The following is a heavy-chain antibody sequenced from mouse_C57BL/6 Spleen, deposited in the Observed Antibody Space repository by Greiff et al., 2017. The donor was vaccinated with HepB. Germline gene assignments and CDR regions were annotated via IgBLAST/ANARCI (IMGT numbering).Heavy chain of an antibody. V-gene: IGHV1-39*01. CDR1: GYSFTDYN. Sequence: EVQLQQPGPELVKPGASVKISCKASGYSFTDYNMNWVKQSNGKSLEWIGIINPNDGTTNYNQKFKGKATLTVDQPSNTAYMQLNSLTSEDSAVYCCARRERYFYAMDYWGQGTSVTVSS. CDR3: ARRERYFYAMDY. J-gene: IGHJ4*01. CDR2: INPNDGTT.